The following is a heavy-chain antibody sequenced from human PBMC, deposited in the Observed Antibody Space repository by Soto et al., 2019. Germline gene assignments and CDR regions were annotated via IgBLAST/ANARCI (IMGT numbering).Heavy chain of an antibody. D-gene: IGHD6-13*01. CDR3: ASLIAAAGTGNWFDP. CDR2: ISSSGSTI. CDR1: GFTFSSYE. V-gene: IGHV3-48*03. J-gene: IGHJ5*02. Sequence: TGGSLRLSCAASGFTFSSYEMNWVRQAPGKGLEWVSYISSSGSTIYYADSVKGRFTISRDNAKNSLYLQMNSLRAEDTAVYYCASLIAAAGTGNWFDPWGQGTLVTVSS.